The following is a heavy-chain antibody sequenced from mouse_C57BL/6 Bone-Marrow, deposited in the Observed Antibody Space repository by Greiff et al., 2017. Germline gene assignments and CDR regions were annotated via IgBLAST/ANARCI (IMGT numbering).Heavy chain of an antibody. V-gene: IGHV1-81*01. Sequence: QVQLQQSGAELARPGASVKLSCKASGYTFTSSGISWVQQRTGQCLEWIGEIYPRSGNTYYNEKFKGKATLTADKSSSTAYMELRSLTSEDSAVYFCARRIYYEYGDWGQGTTLTVSS. CDR2: IYPRSGNT. CDR3: ARRIYYEYGD. D-gene: IGHD2-4*01. J-gene: IGHJ2*01. CDR1: GYTFTSSG.